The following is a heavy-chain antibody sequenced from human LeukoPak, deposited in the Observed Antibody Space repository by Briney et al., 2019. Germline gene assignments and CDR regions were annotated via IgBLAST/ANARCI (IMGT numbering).Heavy chain of an antibody. Sequence: GGSLRLSCAASGFTFSSYWMSWVRQAPGKGLEWVANIKQDGSEKYYVDSVKGRFTISRDNAKNSLYLQMNSLRAEDTAVYYCARVKSSSWYYYYFYMDVWGKGTTVTVSS. CDR1: GFTFSSYW. J-gene: IGHJ6*03. V-gene: IGHV3-7*01. CDR3: ARVKSSSWYYYYFYMDV. D-gene: IGHD6-13*01. CDR2: IKQDGSEK.